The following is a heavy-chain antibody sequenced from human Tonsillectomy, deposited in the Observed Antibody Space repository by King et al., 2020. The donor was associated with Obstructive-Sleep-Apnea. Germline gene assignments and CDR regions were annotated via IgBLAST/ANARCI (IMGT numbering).Heavy chain of an antibody. CDR1: GDSISSSSYY. V-gene: IGHV4-39*07. CDR2: LYSSGST. D-gene: IGHD2-2*01. Sequence: LQLQESGPRLMKPSETLSLTCTVSGDSISSSSYYWGWIRQPPGKGLEWVGSLYSSGSTYYNPSLKSRVTISVDTSKNQFSLKLSSVTAADTAMYYCARVIVIVPAAGSWFDPWGQGTLAT. J-gene: IGHJ5*02. CDR3: ARVIVIVPAAGSWFDP.